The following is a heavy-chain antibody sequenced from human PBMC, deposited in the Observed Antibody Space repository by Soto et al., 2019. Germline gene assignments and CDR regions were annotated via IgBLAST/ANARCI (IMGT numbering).Heavy chain of an antibody. J-gene: IGHJ6*02. CDR2: INHSGST. V-gene: IGHV4-34*01. CDR3: AYGADFWSGYYGGGIYYYGMDV. D-gene: IGHD3-3*01. CDR1: GGSFSGYY. Sequence: SETLSLTCAVYGGSFSGYYWSWIRQPPGKGLEWIGEINHSGSTNYNPSLKSRVTISVDTSKNQFSLKLSSVTAADTAVYYCAYGADFWSGYYGGGIYYYGMDVWGQGTTVTVSS.